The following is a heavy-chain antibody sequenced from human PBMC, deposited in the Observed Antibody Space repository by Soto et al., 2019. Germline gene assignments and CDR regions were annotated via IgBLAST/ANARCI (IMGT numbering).Heavy chain of an antibody. CDR2: TSAYNGNT. CDR3: ASFSIAAADPYGMDV. Sequence: QVQLVQSGAEVKKPGASVKVSCKASGYTFTTYGITGVRQAPGQGLEWMGWTSAYNGNTNYARKLQGRVTMTTDTSTSAAYMELRSLRSDDTAVYYCASFSIAAADPYGMDVWGQGTTVTVSS. D-gene: IGHD6-13*01. J-gene: IGHJ6*02. V-gene: IGHV1-18*01. CDR1: GYTFTTYG.